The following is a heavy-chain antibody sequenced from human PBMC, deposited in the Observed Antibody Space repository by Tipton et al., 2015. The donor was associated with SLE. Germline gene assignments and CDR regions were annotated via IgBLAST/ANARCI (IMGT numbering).Heavy chain of an antibody. J-gene: IGHJ5*02. D-gene: IGHD2-15*01. CDR1: GYTFTSYD. Sequence: QLVQSGAEVKKPGASVKVSCKASGYTFTSYDINWVRQATGQGLEWMGWMNPNSGNTGYAQKFQGRVTITRNTSISTAYMELRSLRSDDTAIYYCAKTTPGFCNGGSCPYHYFDPWGQGTLVTVSS. CDR2: MNPNSGNT. V-gene: IGHV1-8*03. CDR3: AKTTPGFCNGGSCPYHYFDP.